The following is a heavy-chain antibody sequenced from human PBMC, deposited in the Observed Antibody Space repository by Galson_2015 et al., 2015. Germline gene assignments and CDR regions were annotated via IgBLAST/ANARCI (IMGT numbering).Heavy chain of an antibody. V-gene: IGHV6-1*01. CDR3: ARTDSGYLQT. D-gene: IGHD5-12*01. J-gene: IGHJ5*02. CDR2: TYYRSKWYN. CDR1: GDSVSSKSVA. Sequence: CAISGDSVSSKSVAWNWIRQSPSRGLEWLGRTYYRSKWYNDYALSVKGRITINPDTSKNQFSLQLNSVTPEDMAVYYCARTDSGYLQTWGQGTLVTVSS.